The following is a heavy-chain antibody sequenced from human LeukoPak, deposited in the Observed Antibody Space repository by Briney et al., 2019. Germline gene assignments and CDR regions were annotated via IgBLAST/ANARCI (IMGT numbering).Heavy chain of an antibody. CDR3: ARDSEKQQLVRGDY. CDR2: ISSSGSTI. D-gene: IGHD6-13*01. J-gene: IGHJ4*02. CDR1: GFTFSSYE. Sequence: GGSLRLSCAASGFTFSSYEMNWVRQAPGKGLEWVSYISSSGSTIYYADSVKGRFTISRDNAKNSLYLQMNSLRAEDTAVYYCARDSEKQQLVRGDYWGQGTLVTASS. V-gene: IGHV3-48*03.